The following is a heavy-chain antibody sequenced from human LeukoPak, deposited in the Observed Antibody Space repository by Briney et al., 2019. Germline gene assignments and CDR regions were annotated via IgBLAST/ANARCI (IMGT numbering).Heavy chain of an antibody. Sequence: PGGSLRLSCAASGFTFSSYGMHWVRQAPGKGLEWAAVMSYDGSNKYYADSVKGRFTISRDNSKNTLYLQMNSLRAEDTAVYYCANLLRWEPYWGQGTLVTASS. V-gene: IGHV3-30*18. D-gene: IGHD4-23*01. CDR1: GFTFSSYG. CDR2: MSYDGSNK. J-gene: IGHJ4*02. CDR3: ANLLRWEPY.